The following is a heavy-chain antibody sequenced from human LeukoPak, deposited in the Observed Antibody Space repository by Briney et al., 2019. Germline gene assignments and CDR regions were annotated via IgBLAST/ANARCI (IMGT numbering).Heavy chain of an antibody. CDR1: GFTVSDYY. CDR3: ARAGVTMVRGVISL. CDR2: INHSGST. J-gene: IGHJ4*02. D-gene: IGHD3-10*01. V-gene: IGHV4-34*01. Sequence: LRLSCAASGFTVSDYYMSWIRQAPGKGLEWVGEINHSGSTNYNPSLKSRVTISVDTSKNQFSLKLSSVTAADTAVYYCARAGVTMVRGVISLWGQGTLVTVSS.